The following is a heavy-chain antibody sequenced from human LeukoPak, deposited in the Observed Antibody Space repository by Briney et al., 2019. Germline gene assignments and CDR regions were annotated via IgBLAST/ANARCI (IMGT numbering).Heavy chain of an antibody. CDR2: INHSGST. J-gene: IGHJ4*02. Sequence: AETLSLTCAVYGGSFSGYYGSWIRQPPGKGREWIGEINHSGSTNYNPSLKSRVPISVDTSKNQFSLKLSSVPAADTAVYYCASHSSGWFDYWGQGTLVTVSS. D-gene: IGHD6-19*01. CDR3: ASHSSGWFDY. CDR1: GGSFSGYY. V-gene: IGHV4-34*01.